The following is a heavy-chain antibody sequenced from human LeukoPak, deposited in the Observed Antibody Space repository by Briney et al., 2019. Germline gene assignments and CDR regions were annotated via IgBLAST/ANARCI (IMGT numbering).Heavy chain of an antibody. D-gene: IGHD2-21*02. CDR1: GFTLSSNW. CDR2: IDDVGSGT. J-gene: IGHJ5*01. V-gene: IGHV3-74*01. Sequence: GGSLRFSCAVSGFTLSSNWMHWVRQVPGKGLEWVSRIDDVGSGTSHADSVKGRFTISRDDAKNTVYLQMNSLRAEDTAVYYCATVFDFWGQGTLVTVSS. CDR3: ATVFDF.